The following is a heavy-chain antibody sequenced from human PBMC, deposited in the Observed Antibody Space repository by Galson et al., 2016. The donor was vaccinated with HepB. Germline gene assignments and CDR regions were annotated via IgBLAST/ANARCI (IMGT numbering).Heavy chain of an antibody. V-gene: IGHV3-23*01. CDR1: GFTFSTYA. Sequence: FLRLSCAASGFTFSTYAMSWVRQAPGKGLEWVSGISGSGDTKFADSVKCRFTISSDNSKTTLYLQMNSLRVEDTAVYYCAKISVQYSYHYWGFDYWGQGTLVTVSS. J-gene: IGHJ4*02. D-gene: IGHD5-18*01. CDR3: AKISVQYSYHYWGFDY. CDR2: ISGSGDT.